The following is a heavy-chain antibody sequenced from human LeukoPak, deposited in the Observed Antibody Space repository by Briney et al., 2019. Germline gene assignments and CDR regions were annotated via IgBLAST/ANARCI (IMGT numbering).Heavy chain of an antibody. J-gene: IGHJ5*02. D-gene: IGHD6-13*01. V-gene: IGHV4-31*03. CDR1: GGSISSGGYY. Sequence: SQTLSLTCTVSGGSISSGGYYWSWIRQHPGKGLEWIGYIYYSGSTYYSPSLKSRVTISVDTSKNQFSLKLSSVTAADTAVYYCARDHIAAPNGWFDPWGQGTLVTVSS. CDR2: IYYSGST. CDR3: ARDHIAAPNGWFDP.